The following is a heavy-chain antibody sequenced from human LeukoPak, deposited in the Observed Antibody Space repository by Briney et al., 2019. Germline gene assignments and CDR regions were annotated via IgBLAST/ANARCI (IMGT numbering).Heavy chain of an antibody. J-gene: IGHJ3*02. D-gene: IGHD3-22*01. CDR2: IYYSGST. Sequence: PSETLSLTCTVSGGSISSYYWSWIRQPPGKGLEWIGYIYYSGSTNYNPSLKSRVTISVDTSKNQFSLKLSSVTAADTAVYYCARDYHDSSGYYYTDHAFDIWGQGTMVTVSS. CDR1: GGSISSYY. CDR3: ARDYHDSSGYYYTDHAFDI. V-gene: IGHV4-59*01.